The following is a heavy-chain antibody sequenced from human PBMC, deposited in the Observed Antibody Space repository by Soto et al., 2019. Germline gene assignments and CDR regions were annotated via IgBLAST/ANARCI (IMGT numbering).Heavy chain of an antibody. V-gene: IGHV3-7*03. J-gene: IGHJ6*02. Sequence: PGWSLRLSCEFSVFTFIMYSMSWVRQSPGKGLEWVAKIPQDGVDGHYADSVKGRFIISRDNDKNSLHLQLNNLRAEDTAVYYCARDHLILPAHDFFYGSDVWGRGATVTVSS. CDR1: VFTFIMYS. CDR2: IPQDGVDG. CDR3: ARDHLILPAHDFFYGSDV. D-gene: IGHD2-21*02.